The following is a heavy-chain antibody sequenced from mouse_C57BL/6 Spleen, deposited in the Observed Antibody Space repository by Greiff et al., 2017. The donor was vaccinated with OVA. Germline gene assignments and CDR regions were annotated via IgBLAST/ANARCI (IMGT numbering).Heavy chain of an antibody. Sequence: VKLQESGAELARPGASVKLSCKASGYTFTSYGISWVKQSTGQGLEWIGEIYPRSGNTYYNEKFKGKATLTADKSSSTAYMELRSLTSEDSAVYFCARYGNLSWFAYWGQGTLVTVSA. V-gene: IGHV1-81*01. CDR2: IYPRSGNT. J-gene: IGHJ3*01. CDR3: ARYGNLSWFAY. CDR1: GYTFTSYG. D-gene: IGHD2-1*01.